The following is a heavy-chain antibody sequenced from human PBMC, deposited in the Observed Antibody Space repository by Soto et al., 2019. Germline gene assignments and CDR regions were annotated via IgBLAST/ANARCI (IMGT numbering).Heavy chain of an antibody. Sequence: SVKVSCKASGGTFSSYAISWVRQAPGQGLEWMGGIIPIFGTANYAQKFQGRVTITADESTSTAYMELSSLRSEDTAVYYCARESAAMVRGVIRAEYYYYGMDVWGQGTTVTVFS. D-gene: IGHD3-10*01. CDR3: ARESAAMVRGVIRAEYYYYGMDV. J-gene: IGHJ6*02. CDR1: GGTFSSYA. V-gene: IGHV1-69*13. CDR2: IIPIFGTA.